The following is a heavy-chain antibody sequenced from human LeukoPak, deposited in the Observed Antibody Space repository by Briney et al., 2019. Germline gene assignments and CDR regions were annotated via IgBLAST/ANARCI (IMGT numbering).Heavy chain of an antibody. CDR3: ARGPYSGSLPAGYYYYMDV. V-gene: IGHV1-18*01. J-gene: IGHJ6*03. CDR2: ISAYNGNT. Sequence: GASVKVSCKASGYTFTSYGISWVRQAPGQGLEWMGWISAYNGNTNYAQKLQGRVAMTTDTSTSTAYMELRSLRSDDTAVYYCARGPYSGSLPAGYYYYMDVWGKGTTVTISS. CDR1: GYTFTSYG. D-gene: IGHD1-26*01.